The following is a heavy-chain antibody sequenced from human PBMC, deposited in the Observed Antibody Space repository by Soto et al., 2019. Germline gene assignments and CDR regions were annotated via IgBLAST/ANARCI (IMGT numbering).Heavy chain of an antibody. J-gene: IGHJ5*02. CDR2: ISAYNGNT. V-gene: IGHV1-18*04. CDR1: GYTFTSYG. D-gene: IGHD6-25*01. Sequence: ASVKVSCKASGYTFTSYGISWVRQAPGQGLEWMGWISAYNGNTNYAQKLQGRATMTTDTSTSTAYMELRSLRSDDTAVYYCARDDRWGIAAWFDPWGQGTLVTVSS. CDR3: ARDDRWGIAAWFDP.